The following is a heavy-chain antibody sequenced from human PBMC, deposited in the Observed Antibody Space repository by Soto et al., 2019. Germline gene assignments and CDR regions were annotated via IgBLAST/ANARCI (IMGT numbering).Heavy chain of an antibody. CDR3: ARVTVVPAAIMSAWFDP. J-gene: IGHJ5*02. D-gene: IGHD2-2*01. V-gene: IGHV1-18*01. Sequence: ASVKVSCKACGYTFTSYGISWVRQAPGQGLEWMGWISAYNGNTNYAQKLQGRVTMTTDTSTSTAYMELRSLRSDDTAVYYCARVTVVPAAIMSAWFDPWGQGTLVTVSS. CDR2: ISAYNGNT. CDR1: GYTFTSYG.